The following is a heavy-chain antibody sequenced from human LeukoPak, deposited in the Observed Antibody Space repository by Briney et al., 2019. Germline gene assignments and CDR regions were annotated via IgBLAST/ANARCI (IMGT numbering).Heavy chain of an antibody. V-gene: IGHV3-72*01. CDR2: SRNKASSYTT. CDR3: AKGVGAARPTRMVYFDY. CDR1: GFKFSDHY. Sequence: GGSLRLSCAASGFKFSDHYIDWVRQAPGKGLEWVGRSRNKASSYTTEYAASVEGRFTISRDVSESSLYLQMNSLRAEDTAVYYCAKGVGAARPTRMVYFDYWGQGTLVTVSS. J-gene: IGHJ4*02. D-gene: IGHD6-6*01.